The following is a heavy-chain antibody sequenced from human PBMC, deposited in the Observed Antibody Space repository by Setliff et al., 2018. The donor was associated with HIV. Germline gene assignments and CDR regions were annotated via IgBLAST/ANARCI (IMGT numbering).Heavy chain of an antibody. Sequence: PSETLSLTCTVSGGSISNYYWSWIRQPPGRGLEWIGIVHYNGRAYYDPSLKSRVSISVDSSQTHFSLRLRSVTASDSAVYYCARYRSKLDWFAPWGQGALVTVSS. CDR1: GGSISNYY. J-gene: IGHJ5*02. CDR3: ARYRSKLDWFAP. CDR2: VHYNGRA. D-gene: IGHD5-12*01. V-gene: IGHV4-59*04.